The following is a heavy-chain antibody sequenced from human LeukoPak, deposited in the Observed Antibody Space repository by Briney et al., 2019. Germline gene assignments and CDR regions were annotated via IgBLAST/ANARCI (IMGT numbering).Heavy chain of an antibody. CDR2: IHYSGST. Sequence: SETLSLTCTVSGGSISSYYWSWIWQPPGKGLEWIGYIHYSGSTKYNPALKSRVTISIDTSKNQFSLKLGSVTAADTAVYYCARHHDYSDSYYYYDLDVWGQGTTVTVSS. J-gene: IGHJ6*02. CDR1: GGSISSYY. CDR3: ARHHDYSDSYYYYDLDV. D-gene: IGHD4-11*01. V-gene: IGHV4-59*01.